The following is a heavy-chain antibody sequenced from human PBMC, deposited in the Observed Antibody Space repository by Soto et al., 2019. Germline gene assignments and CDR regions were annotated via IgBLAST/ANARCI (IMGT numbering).Heavy chain of an antibody. CDR1: GFTFSNAW. CDR3: TTDPVTMIVVVPSSG. CDR2: IKSKTDGGTT. Sequence: PGGSLRLSCASSGFTFSNAWMNWVRQATGKGLEWVGRIKSKTDGGTTDYAAPVKGRFTISRDDSKNTLYLQMNSLKTEDTAVYYCTTDPVTMIVVVPSSGWGQGTLVTVSS. J-gene: IGHJ4*02. V-gene: IGHV3-15*07. D-gene: IGHD3-22*01.